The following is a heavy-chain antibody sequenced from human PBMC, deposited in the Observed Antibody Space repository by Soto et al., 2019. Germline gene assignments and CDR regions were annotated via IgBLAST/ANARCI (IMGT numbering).Heavy chain of an antibody. Sequence: PGGSLRLSCAASGFTFSSYSMNWVRQAPGKGLEWVSSISSSSSYIYYADSVKGRFTISRDNAKNSLYLQMNSLRAEDTAVYYCARDPDRSWYWFDPWGQGTLVTVSS. V-gene: IGHV3-21*01. J-gene: IGHJ5*02. CDR2: ISSSSSYI. D-gene: IGHD6-13*01. CDR1: GFTFSSYS. CDR3: ARDPDRSWYWFDP.